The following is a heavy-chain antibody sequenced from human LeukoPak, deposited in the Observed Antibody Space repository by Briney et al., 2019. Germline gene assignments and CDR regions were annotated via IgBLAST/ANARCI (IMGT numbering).Heavy chain of an antibody. Sequence: ASVRVSCKASGYTFHNYGVSWVRQAPGQGLEWMGWICPYSGNTDYTERLQGRVTMPTDTSTTTAFMELSSLRSDATAVYYFARTSGVSAAGSAYYFDYWGQGTLVTVSP. J-gene: IGHJ4*02. CDR3: ARTSGVSAAGSAYYFDY. CDR2: ICPYSGNT. CDR1: GYTFHNYG. V-gene: IGHV1-18*01. D-gene: IGHD6-13*01.